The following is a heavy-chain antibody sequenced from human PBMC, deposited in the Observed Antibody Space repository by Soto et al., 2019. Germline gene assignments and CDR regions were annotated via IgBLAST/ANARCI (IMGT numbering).Heavy chain of an antibody. D-gene: IGHD3-3*01. CDR2: FSGSGDNT. Sequence: EVQLLESGGGLVQPGGSLRLSCAASGFTFSSYAMSWVRQAPGKGLEWVSGFSGSGDNTYYADSVKGRFTISRDNSKNTRYIQINRLSAEDTAVYFCAKDEGERITIFCPREGAFDNWGKGRMVTVSS. CDR1: GFTFSSYA. V-gene: IGHV3-23*01. CDR3: AKDEGERITIFCPREGAFDN. J-gene: IGHJ3*02.